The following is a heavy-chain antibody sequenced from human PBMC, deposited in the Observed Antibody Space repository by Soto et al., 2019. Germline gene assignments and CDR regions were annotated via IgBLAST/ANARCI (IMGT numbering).Heavy chain of an antibody. Sequence: ASEILSLTCTVSGGSIDSYYWTWIRQPPGKGLEWIGYVYSTGTTTYSPSLERRVTISVDTSMNQISLKLSSVTAADTAFYYCTRLGGYYQSLNTWGQGTLVTVSS. J-gene: IGHJ5*02. CDR2: VYSTGTT. V-gene: IGHV4-59*08. D-gene: IGHD3-22*01. CDR3: TRLGGYYQSLNT. CDR1: GGSIDSYY.